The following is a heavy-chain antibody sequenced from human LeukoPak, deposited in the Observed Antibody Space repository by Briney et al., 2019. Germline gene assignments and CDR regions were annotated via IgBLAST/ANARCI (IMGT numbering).Heavy chain of an antibody. V-gene: IGHV3-30*01. J-gene: IGHJ4*02. Sequence: PGGSLRLSCAASGFTFSSYAMHWVRQAPGKGLEWVAVISYDGSNEYYADSVKGRFTISRDNSKNTLYLQMNSLRAEDTAVYYCAGGGYSSGFDYWGQGTLVTVSS. CDR3: AGGGYSSGFDY. CDR1: GFTFSSYA. D-gene: IGHD5-18*01. CDR2: ISYDGSNE.